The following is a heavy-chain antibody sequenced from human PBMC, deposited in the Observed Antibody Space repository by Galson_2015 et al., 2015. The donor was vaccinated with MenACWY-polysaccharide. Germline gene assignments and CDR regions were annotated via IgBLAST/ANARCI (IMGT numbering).Heavy chain of an antibody. CDR3: VRESGEFWYDSGYLKQGPFDI. CDR2: ISRSSRSI. Sequence: SLRLSCEASGVIFSSYRMTWVRQAPGKGLDWVASISRSSRSIYYPDSVKGRFTVSRDKAQNSMYLEMNSLRAEDTAVYEVVRESGEFWYDSGYLKQGPFDIWGRGTVLSVSS. V-gene: IGHV3-21*01. D-gene: IGHD1/OR15-1a*01. CDR1: GVIFSSYR. J-gene: IGHJ3*02.